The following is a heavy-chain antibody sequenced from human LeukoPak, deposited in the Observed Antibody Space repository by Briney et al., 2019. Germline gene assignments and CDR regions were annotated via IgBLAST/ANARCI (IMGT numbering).Heavy chain of an antibody. CDR1: GGSISSYY. CDR2: IYSSGST. J-gene: IGHJ4*02. CDR3: ARVPGATGRRYFDY. V-gene: IGHV4-4*09. D-gene: IGHD1-26*01. Sequence: SETLSLTCTVSGGSISSYYWSWIRQPPGKGLEWIAYIYSSGSTDYNPSLKSRVTISVDTSKNQFSLKLSSVTAADTAVYYCARVPGATGRRYFDYWGQGTLVTVSS.